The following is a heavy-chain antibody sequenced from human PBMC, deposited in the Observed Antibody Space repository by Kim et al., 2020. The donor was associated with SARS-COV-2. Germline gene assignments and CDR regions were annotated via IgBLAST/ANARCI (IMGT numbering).Heavy chain of an antibody. D-gene: IGHD3-22*01. CDR3: ARDRGITMIVAAGAFDI. Sequence: LRSRVTISVDTSKNQFSLKLSSVTAADTAVYYCARDRGITMIVAAGAFDIWGQGTMVTVSS. J-gene: IGHJ3*02. V-gene: IGHV4-59*01.